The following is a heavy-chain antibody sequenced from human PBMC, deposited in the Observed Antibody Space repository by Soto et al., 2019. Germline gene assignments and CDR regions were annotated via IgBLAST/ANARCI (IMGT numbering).Heavy chain of an antibody. CDR1: GLSLSTSGVG. D-gene: IGHD5-18*01. CDR3: ARSGGYRYGLFDY. CDR2: IYWDEGK. J-gene: IGHJ4*02. Sequence: QITLKESDLTLVKPTQTLTLTCTFSGLSLSTSGVGVGWIRQPPGKALEWLALIYWDEGKRYRPSLKSRLTXTXDXXKNQVVLAVTNMDPVDAATYYCARSGGYRYGLFDYWGQGSLVTVSS. V-gene: IGHV2-5*02.